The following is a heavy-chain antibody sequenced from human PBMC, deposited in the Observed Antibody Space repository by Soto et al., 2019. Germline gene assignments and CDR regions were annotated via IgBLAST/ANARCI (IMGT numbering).Heavy chain of an antibody. CDR1: GYTFSSYY. V-gene: IGHV1-46*01. CDR3: ARLQAAAGDNDLTFDY. J-gene: IGHJ4*02. Sequence: ASVKVSCKASGYTFSSYYMNWVRQAPGQGLEWLGIINPSGGYTTYAQRFLGRVTMTSDTSTSTVHMELGSLTSEDTAVYYCARLQAAAGDNDLTFDYWGQGTLVTVSS. D-gene: IGHD6-13*01. CDR2: INPSGGYT.